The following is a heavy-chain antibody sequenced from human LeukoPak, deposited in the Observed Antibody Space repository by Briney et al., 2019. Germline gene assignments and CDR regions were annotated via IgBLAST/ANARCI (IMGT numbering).Heavy chain of an antibody. CDR2: INHSGST. Sequence: SETLSLTCAVYGGSFSGYYWSWIRQPPGKGLEWIGEINHSGSTNYNPSLKSRVTISVDTSKNQFSLKLSSVTAADTAVYYCARTRGGRDALDVWGQGTMVTVSS. J-gene: IGHJ3*01. V-gene: IGHV4-34*01. D-gene: IGHD1-1*01. CDR3: ARTRGGRDALDV. CDR1: GGSFSGYY.